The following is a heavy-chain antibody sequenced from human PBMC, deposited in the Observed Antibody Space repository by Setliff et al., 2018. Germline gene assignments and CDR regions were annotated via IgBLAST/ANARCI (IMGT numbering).Heavy chain of an antibody. J-gene: IGHJ3*01. Sequence: SETLSLTCTVSGDSISSGDYFWSWTRQPPGKGLEWIAYIYHSGSAYYNPSLKSRVTMSVDTSKNQFSLHLTSVTAADTAVCYCAREVGTSTSSDAFDVWGQGMMVTVSS. CDR3: AREVGTSTSSDAFDV. CDR1: GDSISSGDYF. CDR2: IYHSGSA. D-gene: IGHD1-26*01. V-gene: IGHV4-30-4*08.